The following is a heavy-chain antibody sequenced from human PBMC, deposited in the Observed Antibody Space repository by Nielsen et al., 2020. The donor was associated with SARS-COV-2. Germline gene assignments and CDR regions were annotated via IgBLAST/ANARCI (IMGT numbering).Heavy chain of an antibody. V-gene: IGHV1-46*01. Sequence: ASVKVSCKASGYTFTGYYMHWVRQAPGQGLEWMGRINPSGGSTSYAQKFQGRVTMTRDTSTSTVYMELSSLRSEDTAVYYCAREVSSSWYGMDVWGQGTTVTVSS. CDR3: AREVSSSWYGMDV. CDR2: INPSGGST. D-gene: IGHD6-13*01. J-gene: IGHJ6*02. CDR1: GYTFTGYY.